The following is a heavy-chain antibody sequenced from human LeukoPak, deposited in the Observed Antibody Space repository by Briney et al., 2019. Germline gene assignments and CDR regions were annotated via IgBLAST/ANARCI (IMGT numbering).Heavy chain of an antibody. J-gene: IGHJ4*02. CDR3: AREIYKEFDY. CDR2: ICYDGSNK. Sequence: PGRSLRLSCAASGFTFSSYGMHWVRQAPGKGLEWVAVICYDGSNKYYADSVKGRFTISRDNSKNTLYLQMNSLRAEDTAVYYCAREIYKEFDYWGQGALVTVSS. CDR1: GFTFSSYG. V-gene: IGHV3-33*01. D-gene: IGHD3-10*01.